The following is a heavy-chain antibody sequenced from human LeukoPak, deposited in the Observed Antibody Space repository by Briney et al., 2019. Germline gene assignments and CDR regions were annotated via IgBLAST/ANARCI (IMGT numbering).Heavy chain of an antibody. CDR1: GCTFTSYV. CDR3: ARDLQLGVRGVIITAGGDFDS. J-gene: IGHJ4*02. V-gene: IGHV1-18*04. D-gene: IGHD3-10*01. Sequence: ASVKVSCKASGCTFTSYVISWVRQAAGQELEGMGWSSAYNGNTNYAQKLQGRVTITTDPSTSTAYMELRSLRSDDTAVYYCARDLQLGVRGVIITAGGDFDSWGQGTLVTVSS. CDR2: SSAYNGNT.